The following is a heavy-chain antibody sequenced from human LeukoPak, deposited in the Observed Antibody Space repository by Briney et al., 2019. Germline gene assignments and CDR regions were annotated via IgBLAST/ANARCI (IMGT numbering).Heavy chain of an antibody. CDR3: ARLEIFGVVIHDAFDI. J-gene: IGHJ3*02. D-gene: IGHD3-3*01. Sequence: SETLSLTCTVSGYSISSGYYWGWFRQPPGKGLEWIGSIYHSGSTYYNPSLKSRVTISVDTSKNQFSLKLSSVTAADTAVYYCARLEIFGVVIHDAFDIWGQGTMVTVSS. CDR2: IYHSGST. V-gene: IGHV4-38-2*02. CDR1: GYSISSGYY.